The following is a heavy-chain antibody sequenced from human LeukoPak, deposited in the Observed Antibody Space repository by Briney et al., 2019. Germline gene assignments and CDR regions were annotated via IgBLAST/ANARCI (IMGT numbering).Heavy chain of an antibody. V-gene: IGHV1-8*03. J-gene: IGHJ4*02. Sequence: ASVKVSCKASGYTFTSYDINWVRQATGQGLEWMGWMNPNSGNTGYAQKFQGRVTITRNTSISTAYMELRSLRSDDTAVYYCTRDLGQWLLQGIFFDYWGQGTLVTVSS. D-gene: IGHD5-12*01. CDR3: TRDLGQWLLQGIFFDY. CDR1: GYTFTSYD. CDR2: MNPNSGNT.